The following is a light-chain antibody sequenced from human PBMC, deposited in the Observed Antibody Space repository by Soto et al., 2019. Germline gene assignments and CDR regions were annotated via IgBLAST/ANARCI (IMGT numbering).Light chain of an antibody. CDR2: GKI. CDR1: SSDIGAGYD. CDR3: QSYDSSLTVV. Sequence: QSVLTQPPSVSGAPGQRVTISCTGSSSDIGAGYDVHWYQQVPGTAPKLLVYGKINRPSGVPDRFSGSKSGTTASLAITGLQADDEADYYCQSYDSSLTVVFGGGTKLTVL. V-gene: IGLV1-40*01. J-gene: IGLJ2*01.